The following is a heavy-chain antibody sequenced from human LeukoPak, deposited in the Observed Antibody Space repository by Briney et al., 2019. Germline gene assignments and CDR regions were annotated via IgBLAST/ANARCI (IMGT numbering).Heavy chain of an antibody. CDR3: ARAEDVGSPGFNH. CDR2: INANSGDT. V-gene: IGHV1-2*02. D-gene: IGHD1-26*01. Sequence: ASVKVSCKTSGYTFTGYYLHWVRQAPRQGPEWMGWINANSGDTYYVQKLKGRITMTRDTSINTAYMELNRLISDDTAVYYCARAEDVGSPGFNHWGRGTLVTVSS. J-gene: IGHJ1*01. CDR1: GYTFTGYY.